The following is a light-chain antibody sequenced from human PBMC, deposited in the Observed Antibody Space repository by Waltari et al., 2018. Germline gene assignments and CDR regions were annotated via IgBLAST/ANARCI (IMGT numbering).Light chain of an antibody. CDR2: LAS. J-gene: IGKJ1*01. V-gene: IGKV2-28*01. Sequence: DIVMTQSPLSLPVTPGEPASISCRSGQSLLHSDGYNYLNLYLQKPGQSPQLLIYLASNRASGVPDRFSGSGSGTDFTLKISRVEAEDVGVYYCMQALHTPTFGQGTKVEIK. CDR1: QSLLHSDGYNY. CDR3: MQALHTPT.